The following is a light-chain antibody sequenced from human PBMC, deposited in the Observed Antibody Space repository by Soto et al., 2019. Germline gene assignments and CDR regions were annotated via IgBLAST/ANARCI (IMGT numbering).Light chain of an antibody. J-gene: IGKJ4*01. V-gene: IGKV3-20*01. CDR3: QQYGSSPWLT. Sequence: EIVLTQSPGTLSLSPGERATLSCRASQSVSSSYLAWYQQKPGQAPRLLIYGASSRATGIPDRFSGSGSGTDFTLTISRLEPEGFAVYYCQQYGSSPWLTFGGGTKVEIK. CDR1: QSVSSSY. CDR2: GAS.